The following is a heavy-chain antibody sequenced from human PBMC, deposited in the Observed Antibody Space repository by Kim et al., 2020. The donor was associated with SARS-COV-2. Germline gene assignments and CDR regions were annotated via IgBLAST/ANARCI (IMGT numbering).Heavy chain of an antibody. CDR1: GGSISSSSYY. Sequence: SETLSLTCTVSGGSISSSSYYWGWIRQPPGKGLEWIGSIYYSGSTYYNPSLKSRVTISVDTSKNQFSLKLSSVTAADTAVYYCARGRIQLWLREYNWFDPWGQGTLVTVSS. V-gene: IGHV4-39*01. CDR3: ARGRIQLWLREYNWFDP. CDR2: IYYSGST. D-gene: IGHD5-18*01. J-gene: IGHJ5*02.